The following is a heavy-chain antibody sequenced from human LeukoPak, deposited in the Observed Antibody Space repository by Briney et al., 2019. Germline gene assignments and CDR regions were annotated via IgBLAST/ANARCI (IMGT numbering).Heavy chain of an antibody. Sequence: GGSLRLSCAASGFTFSSYVMSWVRQAPGKGLEWVSAISGSGGSTYYADSVKGRFTISRDNSKNTLYLQMNSLRAEDTAVYYCAKLGLFYIVVVPAATGYYFDYWGQGTLVTVSS. CDR2: ISGSGGST. D-gene: IGHD2-2*01. V-gene: IGHV3-23*01. CDR3: AKLGLFYIVVVPAATGYYFDY. CDR1: GFTFSSYV. J-gene: IGHJ4*02.